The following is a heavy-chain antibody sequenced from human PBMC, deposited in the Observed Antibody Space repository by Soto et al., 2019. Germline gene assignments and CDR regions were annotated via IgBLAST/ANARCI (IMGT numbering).Heavy chain of an antibody. CDR3: ARDKRRRHYCSGGSCYSDAFDI. Sequence: QVQLQESGPGLVKPSETLSLTCTVSGGSISSYYWSWIRQPPGKGLEWIGYIYYSGSTNYNPSLKSRVTISVDTSKNQFSLKLSSVTAADTAVYYCARDKRRRHYCSGGSCYSDAFDIWGQGTMVTVSS. V-gene: IGHV4-59*01. D-gene: IGHD2-15*01. CDR1: GGSISSYY. CDR2: IYYSGST. J-gene: IGHJ3*02.